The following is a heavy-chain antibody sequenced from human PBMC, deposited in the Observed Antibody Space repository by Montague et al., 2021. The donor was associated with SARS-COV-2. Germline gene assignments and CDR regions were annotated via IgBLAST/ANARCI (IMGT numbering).Heavy chain of an antibody. D-gene: IGHD1-26*01. CDR1: GGSISSSGYY. V-gene: IGHV4-39*01. CDR2: IYYTGRA. CDR3: ARHKRVVEREPLGGMDV. J-gene: IGHJ6*02. Sequence: SETLSLTCTVSGGSISSSGYYWGWVRQPPGKGLEWIGKIYYTGRASYKSSLTSRVTISVDTSQNRFSMRLRSVTAADTAVYYCARHKRVVEREPLGGMDVWGQGTSVTVSS.